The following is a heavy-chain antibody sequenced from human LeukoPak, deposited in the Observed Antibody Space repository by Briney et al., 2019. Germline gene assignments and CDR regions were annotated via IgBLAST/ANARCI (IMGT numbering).Heavy chain of an antibody. D-gene: IGHD4-23*01. V-gene: IGHV3-74*01. Sequence: AGGSLRLSCAASGFTFSSYWMHWVRQAPGKGLVWVSRINSDGSSARYADSVKGRFTISRDNGQDTLYLQMDSLRVEDTAVYYCARDLTVVDFDYWGQGTLVTVSS. CDR1: GFTFSSYW. CDR3: ARDLTVVDFDY. CDR2: INSDGSSA. J-gene: IGHJ4*02.